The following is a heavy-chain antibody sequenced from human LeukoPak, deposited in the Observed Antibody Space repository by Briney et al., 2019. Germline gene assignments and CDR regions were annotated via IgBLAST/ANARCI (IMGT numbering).Heavy chain of an antibody. CDR3: AKDYGPDIVGTIGGY. CDR1: GFIFNNFA. CDR2: INGTSSET. J-gene: IGHJ4*02. Sequence: PGGSLRLSCAASGFIFNNFAMSWVRWAPGKGLEWVSSINGTSSETWHADSVKGRFTISRDNSRNTLYLQMNSLRADDTAIYYCAKDYGPDIVGTIGGYWGQGTLVTVSS. D-gene: IGHD5-12*01. V-gene: IGHV3-23*01.